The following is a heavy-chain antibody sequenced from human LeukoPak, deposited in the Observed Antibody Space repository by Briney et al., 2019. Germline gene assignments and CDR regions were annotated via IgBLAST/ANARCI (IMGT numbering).Heavy chain of an antibody. CDR1: GFTFSSYA. J-gene: IGHJ4*02. V-gene: IGHV3-23*01. Sequence: PGGSLRLSCAASGFTFSSYAMSWVRQAPGKGLEWVSAISGSGDSTYYADSVKGRFTISRDNSKNTLYLQMNSLRAEDTAVYYCAKAGIHDDYVWGSSYYFDYWGQGTLVTVSS. D-gene: IGHD3-16*01. CDR3: AKAGIHDDYVWGSSYYFDY. CDR2: ISGSGDST.